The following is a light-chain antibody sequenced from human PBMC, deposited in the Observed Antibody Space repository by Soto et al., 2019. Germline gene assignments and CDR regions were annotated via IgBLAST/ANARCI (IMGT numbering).Light chain of an antibody. CDR1: SSDVGAYDY. V-gene: IGLV2-8*01. J-gene: IGLJ1*01. Sequence: QSALTQPPSASGSPGQSVTISCTGTSSDVGAYDYVSWYQQHPGKAPKLMIYEINKRPSGVPDRCSGSKSGTTASLTVSGLQAEDEADYYCSSFAGSNNFPYVFGTGTKLTVL. CDR3: SSFAGSNNFPYV. CDR2: EIN.